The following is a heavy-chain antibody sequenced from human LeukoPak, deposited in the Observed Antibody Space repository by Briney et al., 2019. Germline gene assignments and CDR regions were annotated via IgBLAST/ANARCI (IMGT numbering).Heavy chain of an antibody. CDR3: ARDRLVGATTVVY. CDR1: GFTFTDYT. Sequence: GGSLRLSCAASGFTFTDYTINWVRQAPGKGLEWLSCISSSKTFIHYADSVRGRFTSSRDNAKNSVYLQMNSLRAEDTAVYYCARDRLVGATTVVYWGQGTLVTVSS. J-gene: IGHJ4*02. D-gene: IGHD1-26*01. V-gene: IGHV3-21*01. CDR2: ISSSKTFI.